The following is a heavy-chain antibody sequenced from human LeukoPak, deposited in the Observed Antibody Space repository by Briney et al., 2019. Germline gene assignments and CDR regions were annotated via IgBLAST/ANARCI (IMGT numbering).Heavy chain of an antibody. CDR2: IYNSGST. CDR3: ARPKTAYCGGDCYSHYFDY. D-gene: IGHD2-21*02. V-gene: IGHV4-39*01. J-gene: IGHJ4*02. CDR1: GGSISSSSYY. Sequence: SETLSLTCTVSGGSISSSSYYWGWIRQPPGKGLEWIGSIYNSGSTYYNPSLKSRVTISVDTSKNQFSLKLSSVTAADTAVYYCARPKTAYCGGDCYSHYFDYWGQGTLVTVSS.